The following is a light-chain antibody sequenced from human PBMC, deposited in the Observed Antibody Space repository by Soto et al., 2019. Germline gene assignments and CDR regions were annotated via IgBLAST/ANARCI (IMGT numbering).Light chain of an antibody. CDR3: LQYGSPPPT. V-gene: IGKV3-20*01. Sequence: EIVLTQSPGTLSLSPGERATLSCRASQSVSNNYLAWYQRKPGLAPRLLIYGASSSATDNPYRFSGSGSGTDFTLTITRLEPEDFAVYYCLQYGSPPPTFGQGTKVEIK. J-gene: IGKJ1*01. CDR2: GAS. CDR1: QSVSNNY.